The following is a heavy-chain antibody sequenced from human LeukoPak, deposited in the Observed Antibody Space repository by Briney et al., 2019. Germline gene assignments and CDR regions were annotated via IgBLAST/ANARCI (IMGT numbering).Heavy chain of an antibody. CDR2: INPNSGGT. D-gene: IGHD4-23*01. J-gene: IGHJ6*02. Sequence: ASVKVSCKASGYTFTGYYMHWVRQAPGQGLEWMGWINPNSGGTNYAQKFQGRVTMTRDTSISTAYMELSRLRSDDTAVYYCARDGGATVADYYYYGMDVWGQGTTVTVSS. CDR1: GYTFTGYY. CDR3: ARDGGATVADYYYYGMDV. V-gene: IGHV1-2*02.